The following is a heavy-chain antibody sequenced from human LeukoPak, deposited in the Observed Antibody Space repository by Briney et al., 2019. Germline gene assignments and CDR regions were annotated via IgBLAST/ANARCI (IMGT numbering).Heavy chain of an antibody. CDR3: ARDNAVGATIKGAYWYFDL. J-gene: IGHJ2*01. V-gene: IGHV1-46*01. CDR2: INPSGGTT. D-gene: IGHD1-26*01. Sequence: ASVKVSCKASGYTFTRYYMHWVRQAPGQGLEWMGIINPSGGTTSYAQKFQDRVTMTRDMSTGTVYMELSSLRSEDTAVYYCARDNAVGATIKGAYWYFDLWGRGTPVTVSS. CDR1: GYTFTRYY.